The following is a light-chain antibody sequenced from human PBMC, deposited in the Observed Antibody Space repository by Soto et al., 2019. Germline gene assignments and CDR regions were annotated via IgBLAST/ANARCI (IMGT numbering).Light chain of an antibody. Sequence: VMTPSPATLSVSPGAGATLSCRASQSVSNNYLAWYQQKPGQAPRLLIYGASNRATGIPDRFSGSGSGTDFTLTISRLEPEDFAVYYCQQYGSSGTFGQGTKVDIK. V-gene: IGKV3-20*01. J-gene: IGKJ1*01. CDR2: GAS. CDR3: QQYGSSGT. CDR1: QSVSNNY.